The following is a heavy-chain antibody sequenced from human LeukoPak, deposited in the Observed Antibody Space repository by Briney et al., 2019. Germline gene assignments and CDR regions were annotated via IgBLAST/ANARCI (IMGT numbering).Heavy chain of an antibody. Sequence: SETLSLTCTVSGGSISSYYWSWIRQPPGKGLEWIGTFGTFYHSGNTSYSPSLKSRVTISVDTSRNQFSLRLTSVTAADTAVYFCAQSSSSSHFDYWGQGTLVTVSS. D-gene: IGHD6-6*01. CDR1: GGSISSYY. J-gene: IGHJ4*02. CDR3: AQSSSSSHFDY. CDR2: FGTFYHSGNT. V-gene: IGHV4-59*04.